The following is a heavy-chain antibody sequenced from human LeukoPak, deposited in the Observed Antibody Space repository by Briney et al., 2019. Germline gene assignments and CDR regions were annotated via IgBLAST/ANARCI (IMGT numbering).Heavy chain of an antibody. J-gene: IGHJ4*02. CDR3: ARNENSGWGYFDY. Sequence: SGGSLRLSCAASGFTFSSYAMHWVRQAPGKGLEWVAVISYDGSNKYYADSVKGRFTISRDNSKNTLYLQMNSLRAEDTAVYYCARNENSGWGYFDYWGQGTLVTVSS. CDR1: GFTFSSYA. D-gene: IGHD5-12*01. CDR2: ISYDGSNK. V-gene: IGHV3-30*04.